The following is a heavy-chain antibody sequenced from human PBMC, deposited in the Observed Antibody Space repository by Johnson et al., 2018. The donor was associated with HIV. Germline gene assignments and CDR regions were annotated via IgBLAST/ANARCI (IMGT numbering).Heavy chain of an antibody. CDR2: VNSDGSGT. D-gene: IGHD1-26*01. CDR3: AKDLSQWELRPDAFDI. J-gene: IGHJ3*02. Sequence: VQLVESGGGLVQPGGSLRLSCAASGFTFSNYWMHWVRQAPGKGLVWVSRVNSDGSGTTYADSVKGRFAISRDNAKNTLYLQMNSLRAEDTAVYYCAKDLSQWELRPDAFDIWGQGTMVTVSS. V-gene: IGHV3-74*01. CDR1: GFTFSNYW.